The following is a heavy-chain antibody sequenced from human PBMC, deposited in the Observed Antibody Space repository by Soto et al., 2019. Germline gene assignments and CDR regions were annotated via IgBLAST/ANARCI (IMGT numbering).Heavy chain of an antibody. D-gene: IGHD3-9*01. Sequence: QVQLVESGGSVAQPGRSLRLSCAASGFTFSSYGMHWVRQAPGKGLEWVAVIWFDGSNKYYADSVKGRFTISRDNSKNTLYLQMNSLRAEDTAVYYCARVFDTYYFDSWGQGTLVTVSS. CDR2: IWFDGSNK. CDR1: GFTFSSYG. CDR3: ARVFDTYYFDS. V-gene: IGHV3-33*01. J-gene: IGHJ4*02.